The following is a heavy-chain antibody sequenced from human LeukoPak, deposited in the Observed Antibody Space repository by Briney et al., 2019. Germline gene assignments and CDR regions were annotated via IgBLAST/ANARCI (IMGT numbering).Heavy chain of an antibody. J-gene: IGHJ6*03. CDR3: ARRYGGNSLDYYYYYMDV. V-gene: IGHV5-51*01. D-gene: IGHD4-23*01. CDR1: GYNFPTYW. CDR2: IYPADSDT. Sequence: GDSLKISCEGSGYNFPTYWIGWVRQMPGKGLEWMGIIYPADSDTRYSPSFQGQVTISVDKSINTAYLQWSSLKASDTAMYYCARRYGGNSLDYYYYYMDVWGKGTTVTVSS.